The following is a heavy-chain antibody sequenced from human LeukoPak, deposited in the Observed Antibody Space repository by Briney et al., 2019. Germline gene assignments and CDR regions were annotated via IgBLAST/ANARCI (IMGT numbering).Heavy chain of an antibody. CDR2: IYYSGST. Sequence: SETLSLTCTVSGGSISSSSYYWGWIRQPPGKGLEWIGCIYYSGSTYYNPSLKSRVTISVDTSKNQFSLKLSSVTAADTAVYYCARWPLITRNRAAAGTVNWFDPWGQGTLVTVSS. V-gene: IGHV4-39*01. CDR1: GGSISSSSYY. J-gene: IGHJ5*02. CDR3: ARWPLITRNRAAAGTVNWFDP. D-gene: IGHD6-13*01.